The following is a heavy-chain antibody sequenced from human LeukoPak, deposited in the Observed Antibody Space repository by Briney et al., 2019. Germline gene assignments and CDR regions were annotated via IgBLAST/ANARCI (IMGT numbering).Heavy chain of an antibody. J-gene: IGHJ2*01. CDR2: IIPIFGTA. D-gene: IGHD3-22*01. V-gene: IGHV1-69*06. CDR1: GGTFSSYA. CDR3: ARDRGYYDSSGYYSAGYFDL. Sequence: SVKVSCKASGGTFSSYAISWVRQAPGQGLEWMGGIIPIFGTANYAQKFQGRVTITADKSTSTAYMELSSLRSEDTAVYYCARDRGYYDSSGYYSAGYFDLWGRGTLVTVPS.